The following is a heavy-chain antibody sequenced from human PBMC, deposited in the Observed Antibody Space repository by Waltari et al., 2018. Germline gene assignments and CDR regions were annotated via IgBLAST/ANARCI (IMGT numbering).Heavy chain of an antibody. Sequence: LQLQESGPGLVRPSETLSLTCTVSAGSITTNYNWAWIRQPPGKGLEWMGNMQYRGSTFYNPSLMSRVTISLDTSKNQFSLTLTSVDAADTAVYFCGRIAFGDDGGYFQYWGQGTLVTVSS. CDR2: MQYRGST. V-gene: IGHV4-39*01. J-gene: IGHJ1*01. D-gene: IGHD4-17*01. CDR3: GRIAFGDDGGYFQY. CDR1: AGSITTNYN.